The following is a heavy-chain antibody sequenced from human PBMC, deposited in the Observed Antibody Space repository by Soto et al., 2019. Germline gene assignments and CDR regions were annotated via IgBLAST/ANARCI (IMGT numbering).Heavy chain of an antibody. CDR2: INSDGSST. J-gene: IGHJ5*02. V-gene: IGHV3-74*01. CDR3: ARDQSYYYGSGIYPEAWFDP. Sequence: GGSLRLSCAASGFTFSSYWMHWVRQAPGKGLVWVSRINSDGSSTSYADSVKGRFTISRDNAKNTLYLQMNSLRAEDTAVYYCARDQSYYYGSGIYPEAWFDPWGKETLVTVPS. D-gene: IGHD3-10*01. CDR1: GFTFSSYW.